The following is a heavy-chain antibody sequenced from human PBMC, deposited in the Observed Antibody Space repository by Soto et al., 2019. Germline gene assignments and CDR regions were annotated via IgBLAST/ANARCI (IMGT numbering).Heavy chain of an antibody. CDR2: ISSTGSIE. V-gene: IGHV3-11*01. CDR3: ARVGFDILTGYSPGYFYY. D-gene: IGHD3-9*01. J-gene: IGHJ4*02. CDR1: RFTFSDDF. Sequence: PGGSLRVSCAASRFTFSDDFMSWIRQAPGKGLEWVSYISSTGSIEYYADSVRGRFTISRDNAKNSLSLQMNSLRAEDTAVYYCARVGFDILTGYSPGYFYYWSQGSLVTVSS.